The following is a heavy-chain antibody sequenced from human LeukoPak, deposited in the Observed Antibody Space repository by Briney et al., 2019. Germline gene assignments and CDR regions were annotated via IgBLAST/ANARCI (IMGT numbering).Heavy chain of an antibody. D-gene: IGHD6-13*01. Sequence: GGSLRLSCAASGFTFSSYSMNWVRQAPGKGLEWVSSISSSSSYIYYADSVKGRFTISRDNAKNSLYLQMNSLRAEDTAVYYCARDMGRIAAAGTGNYFDYWSQGTLVTVSS. V-gene: IGHV3-21*01. CDR1: GFTFSSYS. CDR2: ISSSSSYI. J-gene: IGHJ4*02. CDR3: ARDMGRIAAAGTGNYFDY.